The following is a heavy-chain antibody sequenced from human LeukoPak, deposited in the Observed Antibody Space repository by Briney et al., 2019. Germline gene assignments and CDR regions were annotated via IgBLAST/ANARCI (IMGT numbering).Heavy chain of an antibody. CDR2: IYYSGST. CDR3: ARSGVGPPVTEPFDY. Sequence: SETLSLTCTVSGGSISTYYWSWIREPPGKGLGWMGYIYYSGSTNYNPSLRRRVTISVDTSKNQLSLKLSSVTAADTAVYYCARSGVGPPVTEPFDYWGQGTLVIVFS. CDR1: GGSISTYY. J-gene: IGHJ4*02. D-gene: IGHD3-10*01. V-gene: IGHV4-59*01.